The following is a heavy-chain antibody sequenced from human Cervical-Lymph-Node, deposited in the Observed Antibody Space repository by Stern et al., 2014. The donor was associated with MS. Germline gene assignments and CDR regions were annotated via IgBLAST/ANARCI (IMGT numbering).Heavy chain of an antibody. Sequence: QVQLVQSGPGLVKPSGTLSLTCAVSVGSISSSNWWSWVRQPPGKGLEWIGEIYHSGTTNYNPSLKSRVTISVDKSKNQFSLKLSSVTAADTAVYYCARVGDSSGYYSYFQHWGQGTLVTVSS. CDR1: VGSISSSNW. D-gene: IGHD3-22*01. CDR2: IYHSGTT. V-gene: IGHV4-4*02. CDR3: ARVGDSSGYYSYFQH. J-gene: IGHJ1*01.